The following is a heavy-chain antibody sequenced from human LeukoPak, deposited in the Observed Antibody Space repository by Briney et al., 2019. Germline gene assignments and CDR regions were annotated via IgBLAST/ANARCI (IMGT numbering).Heavy chain of an antibody. Sequence: GGSLRLSCAASGFTFSSYSMNWVRQAPGKGLEWVSSISSSSSYIYYADSVKGRFTVSRDNAKNSLYLQMNSLRAEDTAVYYCATNGGDNSFDSWGQGTLVIVSS. D-gene: IGHD4-23*01. J-gene: IGHJ4*02. V-gene: IGHV3-21*01. CDR2: ISSSSSYI. CDR1: GFTFSSYS. CDR3: ATNGGDNSFDS.